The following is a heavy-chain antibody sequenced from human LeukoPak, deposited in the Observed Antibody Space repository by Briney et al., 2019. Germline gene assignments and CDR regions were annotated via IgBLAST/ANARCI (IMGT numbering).Heavy chain of an antibody. CDR2: MNPNSGNT. CDR1: GYTFTSYD. D-gene: IGHD3-10*01. J-gene: IGHJ4*02. CDR3: VSDYYGSGSYDY. V-gene: IGHV1-8*01. Sequence: ASVKASCKASGYTFTSYDINWVRQATGQGLEWMGWMNPNSGNTGYAQKFQGRVTMTRNTSISTAYMELSSLRSEDTAVYYCVSDYYGSGSYDYWGQGTLVTVSS.